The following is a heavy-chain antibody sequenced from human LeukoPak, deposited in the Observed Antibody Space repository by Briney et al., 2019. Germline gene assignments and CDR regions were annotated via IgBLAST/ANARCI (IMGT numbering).Heavy chain of an antibody. CDR1: GGSFSGYY. V-gene: IGHV4-34*01. J-gene: IGHJ4*02. CDR3: AILGGSSPFDY. Sequence: PSETLSLTCAVYGGSFSGYYWSWIRQPPGKGLEWIGEINHSGSTNYNPSLKSRVTISVDTSKNQFSLRLSSVTAADTAVYYCAILGGSSPFDYWGQGTLVTVSS. CDR2: INHSGST. D-gene: IGHD6-6*01.